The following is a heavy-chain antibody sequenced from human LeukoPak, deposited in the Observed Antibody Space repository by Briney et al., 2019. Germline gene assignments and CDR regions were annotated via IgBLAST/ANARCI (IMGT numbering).Heavy chain of an antibody. CDR2: IYSNT. CDR1: GFTVNSNY. J-gene: IGHJ4*02. V-gene: IGHV3-66*01. CDR3: ARGISYGSLDS. Sequence: GGSLRLSCAASGFTVNSNYMTWVRQAPGKGLEWVSSIYSNTYYVDSVKGRFTISRDNSKNTVYVQMNSLRAEDTAVYYCARGISYGSLDSWGQGTLVTVSS. D-gene: IGHD3-10*01.